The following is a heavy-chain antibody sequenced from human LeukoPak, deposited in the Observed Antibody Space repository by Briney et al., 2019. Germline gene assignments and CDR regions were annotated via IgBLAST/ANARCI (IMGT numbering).Heavy chain of an antibody. CDR2: IKGDGSHT. D-gene: IGHD3-9*01. CDR1: GFTFSNYW. Sequence: GSLRLPCAASGFTFSNYWMHWVRQAPGKGLVWVSRIKGDGSHTIYADSVKGRFTISRDNAKNTLYLQMKSLRAEDTAVYYCVRDWDHFDFDSWGLGTLVTVSS. J-gene: IGHJ5*01. V-gene: IGHV3-74*01. CDR3: VRDWDHFDFDS.